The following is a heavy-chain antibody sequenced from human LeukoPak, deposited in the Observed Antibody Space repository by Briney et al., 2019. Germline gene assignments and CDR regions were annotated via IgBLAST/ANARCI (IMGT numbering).Heavy chain of an antibody. D-gene: IGHD4-11*01. Sequence: PGGSLRLSCAASGFTFSDYYMSWTRQAPGKGLEWVSYISSSGSTIYYADSVKGRFTISRDNAKNSLYLQMNSLRAEDTAVYYCAKSPVTTPDYFDYWGQGTLVTVSS. CDR2: ISSSGSTI. V-gene: IGHV3-11*01. CDR1: GFTFSDYY. J-gene: IGHJ4*02. CDR3: AKSPVTTPDYFDY.